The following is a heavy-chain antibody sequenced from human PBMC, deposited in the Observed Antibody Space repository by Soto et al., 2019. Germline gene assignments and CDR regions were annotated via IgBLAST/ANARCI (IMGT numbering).Heavy chain of an antibody. CDR1: GYTFTSYF. Sequence: AAVKVSCKASGYTFTSYFITWVRQAPGQGLEWMGWISAYNGNTNYAQMLQGRVTMTTDTSTATAYMEMRSLRSDDTAVYYCARQNYYYGMDVWGQGTTVTVS. J-gene: IGHJ6*02. CDR3: ARQNYYYGMDV. V-gene: IGHV1-18*01. CDR2: ISAYNGNT.